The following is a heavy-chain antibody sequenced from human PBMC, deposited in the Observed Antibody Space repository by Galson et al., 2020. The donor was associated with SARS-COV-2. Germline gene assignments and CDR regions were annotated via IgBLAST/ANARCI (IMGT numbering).Heavy chain of an antibody. J-gene: IGHJ2*01. CDR2: IYYSGHT. Sequence: SETLSLTCSLFGGSMSTYYWSWIRQTPGRGLEWIGYIYYSGHTMYNPSLKSRVTMSRLTSEDQFSLTLTSVTAADTAVYFCARRTVGSGSPSTFWYFDLWGRGTPVTVSS. CDR1: GGSMSTYY. CDR3: ARRTVGSGSPSTFWYFDL. D-gene: IGHD3-10*01. V-gene: IGHV4-59*08.